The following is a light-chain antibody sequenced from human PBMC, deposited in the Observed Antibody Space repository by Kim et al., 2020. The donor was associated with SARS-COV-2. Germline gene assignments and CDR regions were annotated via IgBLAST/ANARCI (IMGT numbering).Light chain of an antibody. CDR2: QDY. J-gene: IGLJ2*01. V-gene: IGLV3-1*01. CDR3: QAWDSTTVI. Sequence: SYELTQPPSVSVSPGQTVSITCSGDRLGNKYACWYQQRPGQSPVLVIYQDYKQPSGIPGRFSGSNSGNTATRTISGTQALDEADYYCQAWDSTTVIFGGG. CDR1: RLGNKY.